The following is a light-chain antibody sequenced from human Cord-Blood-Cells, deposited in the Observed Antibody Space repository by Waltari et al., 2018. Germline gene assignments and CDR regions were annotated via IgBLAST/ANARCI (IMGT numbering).Light chain of an antibody. CDR2: DVS. V-gene: IGLV2-14*01. CDR3: SSYTSSSTLYV. J-gene: IGLJ1*01. Sequence: QSALTQPASESESPGQSIATPCTRTISHVGGYSYVAYDQQHPGKAPKLMIYDVSNRPSGVSNRFSGSKSGNTASLTISGLQAEDEADYYCSSYTSSSTLYVFGTGTKVTVL. CDR1: ISHVGGYSY.